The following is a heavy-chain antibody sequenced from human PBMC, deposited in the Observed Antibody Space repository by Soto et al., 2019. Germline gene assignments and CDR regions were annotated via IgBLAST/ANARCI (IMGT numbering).Heavy chain of an antibody. D-gene: IGHD1-1*01. CDR2: VIPFNGNT. V-gene: IGHV1-18*01. Sequence: ASVKVSCKASGYTFTSYAMHWVRQAPGQGLEWMGWVIPFNGNTNYAQKFQGRVTMTTDTSTSTAYMELRSLRSDDTALYFCARGPTGNFFDYWGPGSLVTVSS. CDR3: ARGPTGNFFDY. J-gene: IGHJ4*02. CDR1: GYTFTSYA.